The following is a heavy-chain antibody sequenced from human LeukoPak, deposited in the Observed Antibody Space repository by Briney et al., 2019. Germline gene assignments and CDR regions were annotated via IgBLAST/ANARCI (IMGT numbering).Heavy chain of an antibody. Sequence: GESLKISCKGSGYNFTSYWVGWVRQMPGKGLEWMGISYPGDSYTIYSPSFQGQVTISADKSISTAYLQWSSLKASDTAMYYCARREQQLVGAEYFQHWGQGTLVTVSS. J-gene: IGHJ1*01. CDR3: ARREQQLVGAEYFQH. D-gene: IGHD6-13*01. CDR1: GYNFTSYW. V-gene: IGHV5-51*01. CDR2: SYPGDSYT.